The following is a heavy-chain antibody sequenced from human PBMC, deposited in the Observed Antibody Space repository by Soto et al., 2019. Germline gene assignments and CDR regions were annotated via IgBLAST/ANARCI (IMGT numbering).Heavy chain of an antibody. CDR2: IYYSGST. CDR3: ARAGYYDSSGYYPNHDAFDI. Sequence: QVQLQESGPGRVKPSQTLSLPCPFSGGSISIGGYYWSWIRQHPGKGREWIGYIYYSGSTYYNPSLKSRVTISVDTSKNQFSLKLSSVTAADTAVYYCARAGYYDSSGYYPNHDAFDIWGQGTMVTVSS. J-gene: IGHJ3*02. V-gene: IGHV4-31*03. D-gene: IGHD3-22*01. CDR1: GGSISIGGYY.